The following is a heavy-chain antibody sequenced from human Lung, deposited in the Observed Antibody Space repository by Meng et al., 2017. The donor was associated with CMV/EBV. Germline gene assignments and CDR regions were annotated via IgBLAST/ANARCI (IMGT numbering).Heavy chain of an antibody. V-gene: IGHV1-2*02. Sequence: KASGYPFPGYYMHWVRQAPGQGLEWMGWINPNSGGTNYAQKFQGRVTMTRDTSISTAYMELSRLRSDDTAVYYCAREGGSTADWFDPWGQGTLVTVSS. CDR2: INPNSGGT. D-gene: IGHD2-2*01. CDR1: GYPFPGYY. J-gene: IGHJ5*02. CDR3: AREGGSTADWFDP.